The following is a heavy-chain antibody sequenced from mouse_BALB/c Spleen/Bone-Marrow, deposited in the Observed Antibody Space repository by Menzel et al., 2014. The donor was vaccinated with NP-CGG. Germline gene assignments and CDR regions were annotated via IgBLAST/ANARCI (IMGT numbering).Heavy chain of an antibody. CDR3: ARPYYYGYDY. V-gene: IGHV1-4*01. J-gene: IGHJ2*01. CDR2: INPSSDCT. Sequence: QVQLQQSGAELARPGASVKMSCKASGYTFTTYTIHWVKQRPGQGLEWIGYINPSSDCTHYNQKFKDKATLTADKSSSTAYMQLSSLTSEDSAVYYCARPYYYGYDYWGQGTTLTVSS. CDR1: GYTFTTYT. D-gene: IGHD1-1*02.